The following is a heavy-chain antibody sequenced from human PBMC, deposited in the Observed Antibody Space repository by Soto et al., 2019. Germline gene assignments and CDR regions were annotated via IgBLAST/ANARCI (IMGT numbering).Heavy chain of an antibody. CDR3: ARPFQSWPGGWYFDL. CDR2: IIPIFGTA. Sequence: QVQLVQSGAEVKKPGSSVKVSCKASGCTFSSYSINWVRQAPGQGLEWMGGIIPIFGTANYAQKFQGRVMLTADESTSTAHMELSSLRNEDTAVYYCARPFQSWPGGWYFDLWGRGTLVTVSS. J-gene: IGHJ2*01. CDR1: GCTFSSYS. D-gene: IGHD3-16*01. V-gene: IGHV1-69*01.